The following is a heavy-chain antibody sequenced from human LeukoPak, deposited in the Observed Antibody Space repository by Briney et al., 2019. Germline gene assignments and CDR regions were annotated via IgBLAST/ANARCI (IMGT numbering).Heavy chain of an antibody. Sequence: SETLSLTCTVSGDSISSFHWSWIRQPAGKGLEWIGRIYTSGSTNYNPSLKSRVTMSVDPSTNQFSLKLSSVTAADTAVYYCASEAYYYDSSGYYKYWGQGTLVTVSS. V-gene: IGHV4-4*07. CDR1: GDSISSFH. CDR3: ASEAYYYDSSGYYKY. D-gene: IGHD3-22*01. CDR2: IYTSGST. J-gene: IGHJ4*02.